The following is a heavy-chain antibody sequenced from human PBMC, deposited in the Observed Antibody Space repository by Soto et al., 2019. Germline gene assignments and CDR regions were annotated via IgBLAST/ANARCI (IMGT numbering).Heavy chain of an antibody. CDR3: ARDSEKYSSGWYAYDY. CDR2: INAGNGNT. D-gene: IGHD6-19*01. Sequence: ASVKVSCKASGYTFTSYAMHWVRQAPGQRLEWMGWINAGNGNTKYSQKFQGGVTITRDTAASTAYMELSSLRSEDTAVYYCARDSEKYSSGWYAYDYWGQGTLVTVSS. CDR1: GYTFTSYA. V-gene: IGHV1-3*01. J-gene: IGHJ4*02.